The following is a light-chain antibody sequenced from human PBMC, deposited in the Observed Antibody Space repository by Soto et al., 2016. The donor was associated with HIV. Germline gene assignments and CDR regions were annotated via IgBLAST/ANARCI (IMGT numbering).Light chain of an antibody. J-gene: IGLJ3*02. V-gene: IGLV3-21*01. CDR1: NIGRKS. CDR3: QVFETSDLPNWV. CDR2: DDS. Sequence: SYELTQPPSVSVAPGKTARINCGGNNIGRKSVHWYQQRPGQAPVLVMYDDSDRPSGIPERFSGSNSGNTATLTISRAEAGDEADYYRQVFETSDLPNWVFGGGTKLTIL.